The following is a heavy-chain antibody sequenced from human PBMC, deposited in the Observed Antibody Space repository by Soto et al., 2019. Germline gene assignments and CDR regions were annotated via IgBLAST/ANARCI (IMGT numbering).Heavy chain of an antibody. D-gene: IGHD3-10*01. CDR2: VYYSGSA. J-gene: IGHJ4*02. V-gene: IGHV4-59*01. Sequence: VGATETLSLTCSVSGGSMIGYYWTWIRQAPGKGLEWIGYVYYSGSANYNPSLKSRVTISVDTSKNQFSLNLRSVTAADTAVYFCARVYGSPAYYFDYWGRGTLVTVSS. CDR3: ARVYGSPAYYFDY. CDR1: GGSMIGYY.